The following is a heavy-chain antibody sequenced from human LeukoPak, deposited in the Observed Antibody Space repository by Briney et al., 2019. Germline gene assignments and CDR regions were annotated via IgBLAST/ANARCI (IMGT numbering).Heavy chain of an antibody. J-gene: IGHJ6*02. D-gene: IGHD6-25*01. CDR1: GGSISSGGYS. V-gene: IGHV4-30-2*01. CDR3: ARDRLYSSVYYYGMDV. Sequence: SQTLSLTCAVSGGSISSGGYSWSWIRQPPGRGLEWIGYIYHSGSTYYNPSLKSRVTISVDRSKNQFSLKLSSVTAADTVVYYCARDRLYSSVYYYGMDVWGQGTTVTVSS. CDR2: IYHSGST.